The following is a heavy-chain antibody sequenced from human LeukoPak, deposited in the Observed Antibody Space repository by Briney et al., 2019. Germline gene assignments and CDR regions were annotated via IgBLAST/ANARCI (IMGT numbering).Heavy chain of an antibody. CDR2: INHSGST. CDR3: ARKKAYYYGSAEIDY. J-gene: IGHJ4*02. Sequence: SETLSLTRAVYGGSFSGYYWSWIRQPPGKGLEWIGEINHSGSTNYNPSLKSRVTISVDTSKNQFSLKLSSVTAADTAVYYCARKKAYYYGSAEIDYWGQGTLVTVSS. CDR1: GGSFSGYY. V-gene: IGHV4-34*01. D-gene: IGHD3-10*01.